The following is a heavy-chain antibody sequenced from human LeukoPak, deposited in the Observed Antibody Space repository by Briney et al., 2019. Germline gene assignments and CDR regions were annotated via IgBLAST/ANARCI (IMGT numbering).Heavy chain of an antibody. V-gene: IGHV1-24*01. Sequence: GASVTVSCKVSGYTLTELSMHWVRQAPGKGLEWMGGFDPEDGETIYAQKFQGRVTMTEDTSTDTAYMELSSLRSEDTAVYYCVTVKTQERLYYDSRNDAFDIWGQGTMVTVSS. CDR1: GYTLTELS. J-gene: IGHJ3*02. CDR3: VTVKTQERLYYDSRNDAFDI. D-gene: IGHD3-22*01. CDR2: FDPEDGET.